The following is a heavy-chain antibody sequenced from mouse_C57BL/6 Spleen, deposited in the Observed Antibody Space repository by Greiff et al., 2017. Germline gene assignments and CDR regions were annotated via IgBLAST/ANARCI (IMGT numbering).Heavy chain of an antibody. CDR1: GYTFTDYE. CDR3: TRWGVTTRAATRSWFAY. V-gene: IGHV1-15*01. J-gene: IGHJ3*01. Sequence: QVQLKQSGAELVRPGASVTLSCKASGYTFTDYEMHWVKQTPVHGLEWIGAIDPETGGTAYNQKFKGKAILTADKSSSTAYMELRSLTAEDSAVYYCTRWGVTTRAATRSWFAYWGQGTLVTVSA. D-gene: IGHD2-5*01. CDR2: IDPETGGT.